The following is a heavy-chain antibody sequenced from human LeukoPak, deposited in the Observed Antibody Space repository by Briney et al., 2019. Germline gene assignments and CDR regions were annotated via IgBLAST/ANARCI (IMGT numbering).Heavy chain of an antibody. V-gene: IGHV1-24*01. CDR3: ATWSPAAMDLYFDY. D-gene: IGHD2-2*01. Sequence: ASVKVPCKVSGYTLTELSIHWVRQSPGKGLEWMGGFDPEDGETIYAQKFQGRVTMTADTSTDTAYMELSSLRSEDTALYYCATWSPAAMDLYFDYWGQGTLVTVSS. J-gene: IGHJ4*02. CDR2: FDPEDGET. CDR1: GYTLTELS.